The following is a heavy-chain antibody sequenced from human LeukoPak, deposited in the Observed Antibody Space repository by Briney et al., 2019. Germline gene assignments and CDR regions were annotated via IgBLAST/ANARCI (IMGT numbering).Heavy chain of an antibody. D-gene: IGHD3-10*01. CDR2: FDPEDGET. Sequence: ASVKVSCKVSGYTLTELSMHWVRQAPGKGLEWMGGFDPEDGETIYAQKFQGRVTMTEDTSTETAYMELSSLRSEDTAVYYCATGRFTVRGVIEVFYYALDVWGQGTTVTVSS. CDR1: GYTLTELS. V-gene: IGHV1-24*01. CDR3: ATGRFTVRGVIEVFYYALDV. J-gene: IGHJ6*02.